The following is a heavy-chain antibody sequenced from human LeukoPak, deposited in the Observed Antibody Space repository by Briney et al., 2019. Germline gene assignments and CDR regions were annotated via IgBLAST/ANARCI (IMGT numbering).Heavy chain of an antibody. J-gene: IGHJ3*02. CDR3: ARDPGSGEAFDI. CDR2: IYYSGST. V-gene: IGHV4-59*01. D-gene: IGHD3-10*01. Sequence: PSETLSLTCTVSGGSISSYYWSWIRQPPGKGLEWIGYIYYSGSTNYNPSLKSRVTISVDTSKNQFSLKLSSVTAADTAVYYCARDPGSGEAFDIWGQGTMVTVSS. CDR1: GGSISSYY.